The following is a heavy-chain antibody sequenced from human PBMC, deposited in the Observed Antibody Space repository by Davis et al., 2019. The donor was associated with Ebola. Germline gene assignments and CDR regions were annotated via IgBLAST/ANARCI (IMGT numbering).Heavy chain of an antibody. D-gene: IGHD4-17*01. CDR3: AKDRGGDYGDYFFDY. J-gene: IGHJ4*02. Sequence: GGSLRLSCAASGFTFSSHAMSWVRQAPGKGLEWVSGVSGSGGRTYYADSVKGRFTISRDNSKNTLYLQMNSLRAGDTAVYYCAKDRGGDYGDYFFDYWGQGTLVTVSS. CDR2: VSGSGGRT. CDR1: GFTFSSHA. V-gene: IGHV3-23*01.